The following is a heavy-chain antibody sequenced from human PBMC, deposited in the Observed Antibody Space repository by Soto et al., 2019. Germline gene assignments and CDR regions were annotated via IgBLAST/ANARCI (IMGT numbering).Heavy chain of an antibody. CDR3: ARRGEGGQLLPKPFFFQAEDGIRDL. J-gene: IGHJ2*01. CDR2: IYPGDSDT. V-gene: IGHV5-51*01. D-gene: IGHD6-13*01. Sequence: LRQKKGKSLEWMGIIYPGDSDTRYSPSCQGQVTISADKSISTAYLQWSILKASDTAMYYCARRGEGGQLLPKPFFFQAEDGIRDL.